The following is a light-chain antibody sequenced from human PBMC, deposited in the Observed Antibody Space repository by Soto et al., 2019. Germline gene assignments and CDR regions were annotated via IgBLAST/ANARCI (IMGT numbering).Light chain of an antibody. CDR1: SSDVGGYNF. J-gene: IGLJ3*02. Sequence: QSALTQPASVSGSPGQSITISCTGTSSDVGGYNFVYWYQQHPGKAPKLMIYDVSSRPSGVSNRFSGSKSGNTASLTISGLQAEDEGYYYCSSYASSSTVVFGAGTKLTVL. CDR2: DVS. V-gene: IGLV2-14*03. CDR3: SSYASSSTVV.